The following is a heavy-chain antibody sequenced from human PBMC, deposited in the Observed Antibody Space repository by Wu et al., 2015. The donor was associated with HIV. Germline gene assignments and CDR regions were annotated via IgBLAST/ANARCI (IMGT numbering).Heavy chain of an antibody. V-gene: IGHV1-2*02. D-gene: IGHD3-10*01. CDR3: ARVEAMVREYRGDFDY. CDR1: GYTFTGYY. J-gene: IGHJ4*02. Sequence: QVQLVQSGAEVKKPGASVKVSCKASGYTFTGYYMHWVRQAPGQGLEWMGWINPNSGGTNYAQKFQGRVTMTRDTSISTAYMELSRLRSDDTAVYYCARVEAMVREYRGDFDYWGQGTLVTVSS. CDR2: INPNSGGT.